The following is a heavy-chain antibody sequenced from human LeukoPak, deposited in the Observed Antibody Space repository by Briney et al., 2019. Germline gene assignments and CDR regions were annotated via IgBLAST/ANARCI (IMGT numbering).Heavy chain of an antibody. Sequence: SVKVSCKASGGTFSSYAISWVRQAPGQGLEWMGRIIPIFGIANYAQKFQGRVTITADKSTSTAYMELSSLRSEDTAVYYCVRGTVRGPLVMDVWGQGTTVTVSS. CDR1: GGTFSSYA. J-gene: IGHJ6*02. CDR3: VRGTVRGPLVMDV. CDR2: IIPIFGIA. D-gene: IGHD4-17*01. V-gene: IGHV1-69*04.